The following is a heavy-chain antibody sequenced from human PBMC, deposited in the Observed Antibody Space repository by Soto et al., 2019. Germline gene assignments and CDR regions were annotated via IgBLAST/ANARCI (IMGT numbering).Heavy chain of an antibody. V-gene: IGHV1-3*01. CDR1: GYTFSSYA. CDR3: ARDTGDGTFDF. D-gene: IGHD7-27*01. Sequence: AASVKVSCKASGYTFSSYAMHWVRQAPGQRLEWMGWINAGYGNTESSQKFQDRVTISRDTSASTAYMELTSLRSEDTAVYYCARDTGDGTFDFCGQGTLATVSA. CDR2: INAGYGNT. J-gene: IGHJ4*02.